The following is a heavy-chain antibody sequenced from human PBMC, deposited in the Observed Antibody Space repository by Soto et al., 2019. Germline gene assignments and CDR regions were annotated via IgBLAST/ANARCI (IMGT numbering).Heavy chain of an antibody. CDR3: ARGRRGDVVVVAATRGDAFDI. CDR2: INHSGST. Sequence: SETLSLTCAVYGGSFSGYYWSWIRQPPGKGLEWIGEINHSGSTNYNPSLKSRVTISVDTSKNQFSLKLSSVTAADTAVYYCARGRRGDVVVVAATRGDAFDIWGQGTMVTVSS. CDR1: GGSFSGYY. J-gene: IGHJ3*02. V-gene: IGHV4-34*01. D-gene: IGHD2-15*01.